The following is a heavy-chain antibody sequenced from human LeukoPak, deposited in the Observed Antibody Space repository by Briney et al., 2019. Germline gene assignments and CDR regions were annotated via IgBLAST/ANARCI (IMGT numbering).Heavy chain of an antibody. Sequence: GASVKVSCKASGHTFTGYYLHWVRQAPGQGLEWMGWINANHGGTNYAQQFQGRVTMTRDTSISTAYMELSRLRSDDAAVYYCARHRDFDSTGYYYPLFDYWGQGTLVTVSS. CDR2: INANHGGT. D-gene: IGHD3-22*01. CDR3: ARHRDFDSTGYYYPLFDY. CDR1: GHTFTGYY. J-gene: IGHJ4*02. V-gene: IGHV1-2*02.